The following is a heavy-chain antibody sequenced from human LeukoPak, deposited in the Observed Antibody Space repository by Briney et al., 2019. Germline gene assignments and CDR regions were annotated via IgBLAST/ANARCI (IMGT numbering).Heavy chain of an antibody. J-gene: IGHJ4*02. CDR2: LSDSGSST. V-gene: IGHV3-23*01. CDR3: AKDFRSGTYYVAY. Sequence: GGSLRLSCAASGFTFSSYAMSWVRQAPGKGLEWISGLSDSGSSTYYADSVKGRFTISRDNSKKTLNLQMNSLRAEDTAVYYCAKDFRSGTYYVAYWGQGTLVTVSS. CDR1: GFTFSSYA. D-gene: IGHD1-26*01.